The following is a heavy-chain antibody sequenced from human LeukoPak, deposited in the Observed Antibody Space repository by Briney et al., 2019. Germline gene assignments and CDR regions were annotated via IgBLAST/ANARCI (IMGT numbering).Heavy chain of an antibody. J-gene: IGHJ5*01. CDR1: GFTFTSYS. D-gene: IGHD2-2*01. CDR3: VRGSTWYDF. V-gene: IGHV3-53*01. Sequence: PGGSLRLSCAASGFTFTSYSMNWVRQAPGKGLEWVSIIYRDGTTDYTNSVKGRFTISRDNSKNIVYLQINNLRAEDTAVYFCVRGSTWYDFWGQGSLVTVSS. CDR2: IYRDGTT.